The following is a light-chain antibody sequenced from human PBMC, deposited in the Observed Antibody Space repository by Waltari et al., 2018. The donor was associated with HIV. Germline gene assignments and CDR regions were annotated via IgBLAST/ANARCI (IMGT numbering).Light chain of an antibody. V-gene: IGKV4-1*01. CDR1: QSILYSSDNRNY. CDR2: WAS. Sequence: DIVITQSPDSLPVSLGERATINCTSSQSILYSSDNRNYLAWYQQKARQPPKLLISWASTRESGVPDRFSASGSGTDFTLTITRLQAEDVAIYHCQQYFRIPPTFGGGTKVEIK. CDR3: QQYFRIPPT. J-gene: IGKJ4*01.